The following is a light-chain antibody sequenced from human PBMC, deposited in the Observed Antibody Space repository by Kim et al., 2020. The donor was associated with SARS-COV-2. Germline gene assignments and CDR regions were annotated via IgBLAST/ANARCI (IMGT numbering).Light chain of an antibody. J-gene: IGKJ1*01. CDR3: QQYNNWPPWT. Sequence: EIVMAQSAATLSLSPGESATLSCRASQSVGSNLAWYQQKPGQAPRLLIYGASTRATGIPARFSGSGSGTDFTLTISSLQSEDFAVYYWQQYNNWPPWTFGQGNKVDIK. V-gene: IGKV3D-15*01. CDR1: QSVGSN. CDR2: GAS.